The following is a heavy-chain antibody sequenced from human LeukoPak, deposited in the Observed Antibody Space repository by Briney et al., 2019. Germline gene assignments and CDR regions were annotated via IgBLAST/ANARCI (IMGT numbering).Heavy chain of an antibody. V-gene: IGHV3-30-3*01. J-gene: IGHJ3*02. CDR3: ARDGGPLHTMIVVVITTSDAFDI. D-gene: IGHD3-22*01. CDR1: GFTFSSYA. Sequence: GGSLRLSCAASGFTFSSYAMHWVRQAPGKGLEWVAVISYDGSNKYYADSVKGRFTISRDNSKNTLYLQMNSLRAEDTAVYYCARDGGPLHTMIVVVITTSDAFDIWGQGTMVTVSS. CDR2: ISYDGSNK.